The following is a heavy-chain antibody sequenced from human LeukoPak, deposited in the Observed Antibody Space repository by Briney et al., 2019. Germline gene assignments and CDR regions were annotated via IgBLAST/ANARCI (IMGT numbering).Heavy chain of an antibody. CDR3: ARDPYSSGRYYFDY. CDR2: IIPIFGTA. D-gene: IGHD6-19*01. V-gene: IGHV1-69*13. CDR1: GGTFSSYA. J-gene: IGHJ4*02. Sequence: GASVKVSCTASGGTFSSYAFNWVRQAPGQGLERMGGIIPIFGTANYAQKFQGRVTITADESTSTAYMELSSLRSEDTAVYYCARDPYSSGRYYFDYWGQGTLVTVSS.